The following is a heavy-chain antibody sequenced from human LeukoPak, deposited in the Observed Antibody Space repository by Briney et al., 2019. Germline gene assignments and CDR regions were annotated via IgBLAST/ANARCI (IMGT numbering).Heavy chain of an antibody. CDR3: ARAVAGIEIN. CDR2: ISAYNGNT. D-gene: IGHD6-19*01. CDR1: GYTFTSYG. J-gene: IGHJ4*02. Sequence: ASVKVSCKSSGYTFTSYGISWVRQSPGQGLEWMGWISAYNGNTNYAQKLQGRVTMTTDTSTTTAYMELSSLRSEDTAAYYCARAVAGIEINWGQGTLVTISS. V-gene: IGHV1-18*01.